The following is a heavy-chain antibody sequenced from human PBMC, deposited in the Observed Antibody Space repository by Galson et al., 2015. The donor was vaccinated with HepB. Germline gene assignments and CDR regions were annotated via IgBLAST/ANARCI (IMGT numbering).Heavy chain of an antibody. J-gene: IGHJ4*02. Sequence: PALVKPTQTLTLTCTFSGFPLSTSRLNVGWIRQPPGKALEWLALICWDDDKHYSSSLKSRLTITKDTSKNQVVLRMTNMDPVDTATYYCAREAISGVVTIGPFDYWGQGTLVTVSS. CDR3: AREAISGVVTIGPFDY. CDR2: ICWDDDK. D-gene: IGHD3-3*01. CDR1: GFPLSTSRLN. V-gene: IGHV2-5*02.